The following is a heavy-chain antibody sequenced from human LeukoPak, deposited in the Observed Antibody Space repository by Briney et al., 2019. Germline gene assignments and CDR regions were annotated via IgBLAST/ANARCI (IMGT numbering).Heavy chain of an antibody. D-gene: IGHD3-10*01. CDR2: ISGSGGST. Sequence: GGSLRVSCAASGFTFSSYATSWVRQAPGKGLEWVSAISGSGGSTYYADSVKGRFTISRDNSKNTLYLQMNSLRAEDTAVYYCAKECGGYRGCQGWGQGTLVTVSS. V-gene: IGHV3-23*01. J-gene: IGHJ4*02. CDR1: GFTFSSYA. CDR3: AKECGGYRGCQG.